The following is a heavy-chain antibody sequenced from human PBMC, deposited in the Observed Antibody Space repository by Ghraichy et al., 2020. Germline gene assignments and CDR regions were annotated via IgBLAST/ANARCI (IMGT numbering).Heavy chain of an antibody. J-gene: IGHJ3*01. CDR1: GFTFKDVW. Sequence: GGTLRLSCAASGFTFKDVWMSWVRQAPGKGLEWVGRIKNKAEGGTKEYGAPVEGRFSISGDASENTVFLQMNCLNIEDTAVYYWTTESNGRDLRDTVDVWGHGTMVTVSS. CDR2: IKNKAEGGTK. V-gene: IGHV3-15*01. CDR3: TTESNGRDLRDTVDV.